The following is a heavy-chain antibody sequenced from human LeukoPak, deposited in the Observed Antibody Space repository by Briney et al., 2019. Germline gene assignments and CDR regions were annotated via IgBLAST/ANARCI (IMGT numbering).Heavy chain of an antibody. J-gene: IGHJ4*02. CDR1: GFTFSSYA. Sequence: GGSLRLSCAASGFTFSSYAMSWVRQAPGKGLEWVSAISGSGGSTYYADSVKGRFTISRDNSKNTLYLQMNSLGAEDTAVYYCAKVEQWLVHYYFDYWGQGTLVTVSS. D-gene: IGHD6-19*01. V-gene: IGHV3-23*01. CDR3: AKVEQWLVHYYFDY. CDR2: ISGSGGST.